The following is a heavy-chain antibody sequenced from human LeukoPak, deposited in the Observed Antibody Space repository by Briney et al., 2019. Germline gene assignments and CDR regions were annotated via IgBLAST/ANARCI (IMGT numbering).Heavy chain of an antibody. CDR3: ARTWGNWYFDL. D-gene: IGHD7-27*01. CDR1: GVSISTYY. J-gene: IGHJ2*01. V-gene: IGHV4-59*01. CDR2: IYYSGAT. Sequence: KASETLSLTCTVSGVSISTYYWNWIRQPPGKGLEWIGYIYYSGATNYNPSLKSRVAMSVDTSKSQFSLNLSSVTAVDMAVYYCARTWGNWYFDLWGRGTLVTVSS.